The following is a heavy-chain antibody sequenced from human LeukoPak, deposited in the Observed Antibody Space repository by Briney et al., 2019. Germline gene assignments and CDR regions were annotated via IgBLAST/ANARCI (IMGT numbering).Heavy chain of an antibody. CDR2: INPINGDT. J-gene: IGHJ4*02. D-gene: IGHD2/OR15-2a*01. CDR3: ARGSWSTYYAPDH. V-gene: IGHV1-8*01. Sequence: ASVKVSCKASGYSFTSYDISWVRQTPGQELEWMGHINPINGDTVYVQKFQGRVTFTRDTSTSTAYLEVSSLTSGGTAVYYCARGSWSTYYAPDHWGQGTLVTVSS. CDR1: GYSFTSYD.